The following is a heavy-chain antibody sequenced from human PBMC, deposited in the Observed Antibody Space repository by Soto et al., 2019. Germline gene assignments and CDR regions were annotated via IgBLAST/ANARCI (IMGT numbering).Heavy chain of an antibody. CDR1: GGTFSSYA. Sequence: EASVKVSCKASGGTFSSYAISWVRQAPGQGLEWMGGIIPIFGTANYAQKFQGRVTITADESTSTAYMELSSLRSEDTAVYYCARERRGSYGYYYGMDVWGQGTTVTVS. V-gene: IGHV1-69*13. CDR3: ARERRGSYGYYYGMDV. D-gene: IGHD5-18*01. CDR2: IIPIFGTA. J-gene: IGHJ6*02.